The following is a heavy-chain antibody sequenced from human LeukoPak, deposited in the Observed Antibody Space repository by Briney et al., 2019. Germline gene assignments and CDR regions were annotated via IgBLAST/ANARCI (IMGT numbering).Heavy chain of an antibody. J-gene: IGHJ4*02. CDR1: GFTFSSYA. D-gene: IGHD1-7*01. CDR3: LGTSNSFDY. CDR2: ISYDGSNK. V-gene: IGHV3-30*04. Sequence: GGSLRLSCAASGFTFSSYAMHWVRQAPGKGLEWVAVISYDGSNKYYAESVKGRFTISRDNSKHTLYLQMNNLRADDTGVYYALGTSNSFDYWGQGTLVTVSS.